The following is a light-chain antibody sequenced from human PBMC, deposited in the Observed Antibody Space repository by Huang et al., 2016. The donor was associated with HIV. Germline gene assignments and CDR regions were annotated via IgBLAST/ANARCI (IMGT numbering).Light chain of an antibody. CDR3: QQYNSYPRT. V-gene: IGKV1-16*02. CDR1: QSIRRY. CDR2: AAS. Sequence: DIQMTQSPSSLSASVGDRVTITCRASQSIRRYLNWYQQKPGKAPKLLIYAASSLQSGVPSKFSGSGSGTDFTLTINSLQPEDFATYYCQQYNSYPRTFGGGTKVEIK. J-gene: IGKJ4*01.